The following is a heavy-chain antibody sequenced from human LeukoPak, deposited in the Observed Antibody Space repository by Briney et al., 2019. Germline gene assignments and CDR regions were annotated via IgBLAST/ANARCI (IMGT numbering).Heavy chain of an antibody. CDR3: ARDHSSSSEDY. D-gene: IGHD6-13*01. Sequence: KSSETLSLTCTVSGGSISPYYWSFIRQPAGKGLEWIGRISTSGSSKYNPSLESRVTMSVDTSKNQFSLKLNSVTAADTAVYYCARDHSSSSEDYWGQGTLVTVSS. CDR2: ISTSGSS. V-gene: IGHV4-4*07. CDR1: GGSISPYY. J-gene: IGHJ4*02.